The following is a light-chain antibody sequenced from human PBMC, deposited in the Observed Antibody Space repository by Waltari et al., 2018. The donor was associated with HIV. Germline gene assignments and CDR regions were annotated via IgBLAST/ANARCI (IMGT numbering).Light chain of an antibody. J-gene: IGLJ3*02. CDR1: SSHLGSNT. Sequence: QSVLNQSPSASGTPGPRVIISCSGSSSHLGSNTVTWYQQFPGTAPKLLIYSYGQRPSGVPERFSGSKSATSASLAISGLRSEDEADYYCATWDDSLNAWVFGGGTKLTVL. CDR3: ATWDDSLNAWV. CDR2: SYG. V-gene: IGLV1-44*01.